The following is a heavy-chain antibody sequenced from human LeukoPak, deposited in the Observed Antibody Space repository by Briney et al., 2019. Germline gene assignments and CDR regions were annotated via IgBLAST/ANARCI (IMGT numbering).Heavy chain of an antibody. CDR2: ISYDGSNK. J-gene: IGHJ4*02. CDR3: ARDQGVRGVTPPDY. Sequence: PGGSLRLSCAASGFTFSSYGMHWVRQAPGKGLEWVAVISYDGSNKYYADSVKGRFTVSRDNSKNTLYLQMNSLRAEDTAVYYCARDQGVRGVTPPDYWGQGTLVTVSS. CDR1: GFTFSSYG. D-gene: IGHD3-10*01. V-gene: IGHV3-30*03.